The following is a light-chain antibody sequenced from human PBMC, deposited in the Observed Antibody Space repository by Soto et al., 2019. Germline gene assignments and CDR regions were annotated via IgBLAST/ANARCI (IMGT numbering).Light chain of an antibody. V-gene: IGLV2-14*01. CDR2: DVS. CDR3: SSYTSSSTLVV. J-gene: IGLJ1*01. Sequence: HSALTQPASVSGSPGQSITISCTGTSSDVGGYNYVSWYQQHPGKAHKLMIYDVSNRPSGVSNRFSGSKSGNTASLTISGLQAEDEADYYCSSYTSSSTLVVFGTGTKLTVL. CDR1: SSDVGGYNY.